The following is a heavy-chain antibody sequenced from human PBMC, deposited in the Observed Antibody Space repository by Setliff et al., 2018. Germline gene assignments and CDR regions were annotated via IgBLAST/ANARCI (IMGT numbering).Heavy chain of an antibody. Sequence: GGSLRLSCEASGFTLNNAWMSWVRQAPGRGLEWVANINQVGNARYYVDSVKGRFTISRDNAKNSLFLQMNSLRAEDSAVYYCFGAGTCSYWGQGTLVTVSS. V-gene: IGHV3-7*01. CDR1: GFTLNNAW. CDR3: FGAGTCSY. J-gene: IGHJ4*02. D-gene: IGHD3-10*01. CDR2: INQVGNAR.